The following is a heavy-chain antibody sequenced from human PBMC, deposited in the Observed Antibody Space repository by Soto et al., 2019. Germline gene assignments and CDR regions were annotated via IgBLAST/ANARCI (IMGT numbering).Heavy chain of an antibody. J-gene: IGHJ6*02. CDR1: GYTFTSYG. Sequence: ASVKVSCKASGYTFTSYGISWVRQAPGQGLEWMGWISAYNGNTNYAQKLQGRVTMTTDTSTSTAYIELRSLRSDDTAVYYCARGVDIVATMHFYYGMDVWGQGTTVTVSS. D-gene: IGHD5-12*01. CDR2: ISAYNGNT. V-gene: IGHV1-18*01. CDR3: ARGVDIVATMHFYYGMDV.